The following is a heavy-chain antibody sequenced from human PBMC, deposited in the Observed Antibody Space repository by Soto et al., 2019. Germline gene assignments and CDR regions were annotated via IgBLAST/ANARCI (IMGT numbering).Heavy chain of an antibody. CDR1: GGSISSSSYY. D-gene: IGHD3-22*01. Sequence: QLQLQESGPGLVKPSETLSLTCTVSGGSISSSSYYWGWIRQPPGKGLEWIGSIYYSGSTYYNPSLKSRVTISVATSKNPLSLKLSSVTAADTAVYYCARHPGLITMIVHAFDIWGQGTMVTVSS. CDR3: ARHPGLITMIVHAFDI. J-gene: IGHJ3*02. V-gene: IGHV4-39*01. CDR2: IYYSGST.